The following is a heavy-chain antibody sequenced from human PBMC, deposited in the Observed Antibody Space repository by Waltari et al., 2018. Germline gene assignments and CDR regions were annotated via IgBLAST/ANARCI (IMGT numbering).Heavy chain of an antibody. CDR1: GFTFSSYW. CDR2: IKQDGSEK. J-gene: IGHJ4*02. V-gene: IGHV3-7*01. D-gene: IGHD2-15*01. CDR3: ARDGAPLGYCSGGSCSPFDY. Sequence: EVQLVESGGGLVQPGGSLRLSCAASGFTFSSYWMSWVRQAPGKGLEWVANIKQDGSEKYYVDYVKGRFTISRDNSKNSLYLQMNSLRAEDTAVYYCARDGAPLGYCSGGSCSPFDYWGQGTLVTVSS.